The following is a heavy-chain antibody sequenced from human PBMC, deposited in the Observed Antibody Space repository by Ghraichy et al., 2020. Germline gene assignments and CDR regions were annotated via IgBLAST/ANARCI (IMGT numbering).Heavy chain of an antibody. CDR1: GFTFDDYA. J-gene: IGHJ6*02. D-gene: IGHD1-26*01. CDR3: AKDTSGSYDGMDV. CDR2: ISWNSGSI. Sequence: SLNISCAASGFTFDDYAMHWVRQAPGKGLEWVSGISWNSGSIGYADSVKGRFTISRDNAKNSLYLQMNSLRAEDPALYYCAKDTSGSYDGMDVWGQGTTVTVSS. V-gene: IGHV3-9*01.